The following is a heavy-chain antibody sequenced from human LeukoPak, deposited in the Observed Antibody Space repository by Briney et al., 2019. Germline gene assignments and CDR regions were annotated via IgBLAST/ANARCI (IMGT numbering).Heavy chain of an antibody. D-gene: IGHD6-6*01. CDR3: ARTPRRVAARQPNWFDP. CDR1: GFTFSSYA. J-gene: IGHJ5*02. V-gene: IGHV3-23*01. CDR2: ISGSGGNT. Sequence: QPGGSLRLSCAASGFTFSSYAMSWVRQTPGKGLEWVSGISGSGGNTYHADSVKGRFTISRDNSKNTLYLQMKSLRAEDTAVYYCARTPRRVAARQPNWFDPWGQGTLVTVSS.